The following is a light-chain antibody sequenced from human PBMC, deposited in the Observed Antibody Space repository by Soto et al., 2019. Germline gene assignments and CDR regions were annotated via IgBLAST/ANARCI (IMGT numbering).Light chain of an antibody. CDR1: QSVSSN. CDR3: QHYNNWPFT. Sequence: EIVMTQSPATLSVSPGERATLSCRASQSVSSNLAWYQQKPGQAPTLLIYGASAGATGIPARFSGSGSGTEFTLTISSLQSEDFAGYYCQHYNNWPFTFGQGTKLEI. V-gene: IGKV3-15*01. J-gene: IGKJ2*01. CDR2: GAS.